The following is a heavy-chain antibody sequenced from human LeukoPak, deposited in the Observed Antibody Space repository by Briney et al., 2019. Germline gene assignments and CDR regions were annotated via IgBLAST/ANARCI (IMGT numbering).Heavy chain of an antibody. V-gene: IGHV4-34*01. D-gene: IGHD1-1*01. J-gene: IGHJ4*02. CDR2: IDHSGSA. Sequence: SETLSLTCAVSGGSFNGYYCSWIRQPPGKGLEWIGEIDHSGSATYNPSLQSRVLISKDKSNNQFSLKLNSVTAADTAVYYCARVQQLADFDYWGQGNLVTVSS. CDR3: ARVQQLADFDY. CDR1: GGSFNGYY.